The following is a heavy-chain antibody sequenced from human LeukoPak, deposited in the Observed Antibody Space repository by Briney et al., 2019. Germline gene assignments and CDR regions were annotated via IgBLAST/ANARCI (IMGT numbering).Heavy chain of an antibody. CDR3: ARGFEALEGAAGQLVDY. D-gene: IGHD6-13*01. J-gene: IGHJ4*02. V-gene: IGHV1-8*01. CDR2: MNPNSGNT. Sequence: GASVKVSCKASGYTFTSYDINWVLQATGQGLEWMGWMNPNSGNTGYAQKFQGRVTMTRNTSISTAYMELSSLRSEDTAVYYCARGFEALEGAAGQLVDYWGQGTLVTVSS. CDR1: GYTFTSYD.